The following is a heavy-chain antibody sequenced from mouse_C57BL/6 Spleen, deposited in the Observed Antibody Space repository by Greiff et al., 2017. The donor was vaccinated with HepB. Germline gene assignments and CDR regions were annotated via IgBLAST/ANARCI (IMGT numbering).Heavy chain of an antibody. D-gene: IGHD1-1*01. CDR3: ERHDGYYGSSNYYAMDY. CDR2: ISNGGGST. CDR1: GFTFSDYY. V-gene: IGHV5-12*01. Sequence: EVKLMESGGGLVQPGGSLKLSCAASGFTFSDYYMYWVRQTPEKRLEWVAYISNGGGSTYYPDTVKGRFTISRDNAKNTLYLQMSRLKSEDTAMYYCERHDGYYGSSNYYAMDYWGQGTSVTVSS. J-gene: IGHJ4*01.